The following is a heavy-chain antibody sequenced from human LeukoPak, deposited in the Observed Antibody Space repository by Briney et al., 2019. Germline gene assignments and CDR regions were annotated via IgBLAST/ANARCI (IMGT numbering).Heavy chain of an antibody. CDR1: GFTFSSYA. D-gene: IGHD3-22*01. V-gene: IGHV3-30-3*01. Sequence: GGSLRLSCAASGFTFSSYAMHWVRQAPGKGLEWVAVISYDGSNKYYADSVKGRFTISRVNSKNTLYLQMNSLRAEDTAVYYRARDRLYYYDSSGLPDYWGQGTLVTVCS. CDR2: ISYDGSNK. J-gene: IGHJ4*02. CDR3: ARDRLYYYDSSGLPDY.